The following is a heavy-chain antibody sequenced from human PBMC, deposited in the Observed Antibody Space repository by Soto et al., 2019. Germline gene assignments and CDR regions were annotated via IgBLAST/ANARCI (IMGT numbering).Heavy chain of an antibody. CDR1: GDSVSSNSAA. Sequence: SQTLSLTCAISGDSVSSNSAAWNWIRQSPSRGLEWLGRTYYRSKWYNDYAVSVKSRITINPDTSKNQSSLQLNSVTPEDTAVYYCARDRVIAVAVYYGMDVWGPGTTVTVSS. D-gene: IGHD6-19*01. CDR3: ARDRVIAVAVYYGMDV. V-gene: IGHV6-1*01. CDR2: TYYRSKWYN. J-gene: IGHJ6*02.